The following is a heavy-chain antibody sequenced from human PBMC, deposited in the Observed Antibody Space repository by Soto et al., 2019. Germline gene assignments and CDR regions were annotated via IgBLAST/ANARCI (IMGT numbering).Heavy chain of an antibody. D-gene: IGHD1-26*01. CDR2: VNYGGTT. J-gene: IGHJ4*02. CDR1: GDSITGENW. CDR3: ARQRGLGKWYFDF. V-gene: IGHV4-39*01. Sequence: QPQLQESGPGLVKPSETLSLTCAVSGDSITGENWWTWVRQPPGQGPEWIGSVNYGGTTYYNPSRKSRVTMSVDTSKNQFFLKLSSVTAADTTVFYCARQRGLGKWYFDFWGQGTLVTVSS.